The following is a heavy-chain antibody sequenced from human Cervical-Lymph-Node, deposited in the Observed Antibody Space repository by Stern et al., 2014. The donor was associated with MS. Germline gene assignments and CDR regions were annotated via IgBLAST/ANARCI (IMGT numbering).Heavy chain of an antibody. CDR1: GYTFTSYG. D-gene: IGHD3-16*02. CDR3: ARWTVYDYVWGSYRPPYGMDV. V-gene: IGHV1-18*04. J-gene: IGHJ6*02. CDR2: ISAYNGNT. Sequence: QVQLVQSGAEVKKPGASVKVSCKASGYTFTSYGISWVRQAPGQGLEWMGWISAYNGNTNYAPKLQGRVTMTTDTSTSTAYMELRSLRSDDTAVYYCARWTVYDYVWGSYRPPYGMDVWGQGTTVTVSS.